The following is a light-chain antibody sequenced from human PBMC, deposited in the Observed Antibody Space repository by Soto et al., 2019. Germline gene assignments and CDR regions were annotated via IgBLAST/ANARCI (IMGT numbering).Light chain of an antibody. CDR3: SSYASYISSYV. V-gene: IGLV2-14*03. CDR2: DVT. J-gene: IGLJ1*01. Sequence: QSALTQPASVSGSPGQSITISCTGTSSDVGGYNYVSWYQHHPGKAPKLIIYDVTNRPSGVSNHFSGSKSGNTSFLFISWLQPEDEADYYCSSYASYISSYVFGPGTKV. CDR1: SSDVGGYNY.